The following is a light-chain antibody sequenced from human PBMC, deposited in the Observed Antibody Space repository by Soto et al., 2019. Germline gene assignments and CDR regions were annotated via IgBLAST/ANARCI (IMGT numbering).Light chain of an antibody. J-gene: IGKJ1*01. Sequence: EIVLTQSPGTLSLSPGERATLSCRASQSVSSSYLAWYQQKPGQAPRLLIYGASSRATGIPDRCSGSGSGTDFPLTISRLEPEDFAVYYCQQYGSSPTFGQGTKVEIK. CDR1: QSVSSSY. V-gene: IGKV3-20*01. CDR3: QQYGSSPT. CDR2: GAS.